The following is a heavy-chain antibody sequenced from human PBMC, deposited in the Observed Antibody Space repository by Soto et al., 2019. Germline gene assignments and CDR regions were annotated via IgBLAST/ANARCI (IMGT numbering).Heavy chain of an antibody. CDR1: GLIFGNYM. CDR2: IRDSGDST. V-gene: IGHV3-23*01. J-gene: IGHJ3*02. Sequence: EVQLLESGGGLLQPGESLRLSCAVLGLIFGNYMWTWVGQAPGKGRGWVSPIRDSGDSTYYADSVKGRFTISRDNFKNTLYLQMDSLGAEDTAVYYCAPHVYCSGGSCHYDAFDIRGQGAMVTVSS. CDR3: APHVYCSGGSCHYDAFDI. D-gene: IGHD2-15*01.